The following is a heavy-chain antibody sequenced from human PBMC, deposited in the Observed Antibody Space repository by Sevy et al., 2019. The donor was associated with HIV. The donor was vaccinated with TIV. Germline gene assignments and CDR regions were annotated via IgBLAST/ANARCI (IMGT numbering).Heavy chain of an antibody. CDR1: GYSFTGYY. CDR3: ARAPVYCRGGNCYPYHFDY. Sequence: ASVKVSCKASGYSFTGYYIHWVRQAPGQGLEWIGWINPNNGGTNYAQEFQGRVTMTRDTSISTVYMELSRLKSDDTAVYYCARAPVYCRGGNCYPYHFDYWGQGTLVTVS. V-gene: IGHV1-2*02. D-gene: IGHD2-15*01. CDR2: INPNNGGT. J-gene: IGHJ4*02.